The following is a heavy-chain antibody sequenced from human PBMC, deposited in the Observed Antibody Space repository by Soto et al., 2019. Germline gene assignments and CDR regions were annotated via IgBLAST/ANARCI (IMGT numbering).Heavy chain of an antibody. CDR2: IYYSGST. CDR1: GGSISSYY. Sequence: SETLSLTCTVSGGSISSYYWSWIRQPPGKGLEWIGYIYYSGSTNYNPSLKSRVTISVDTSKNQFSLKLSSVTAADTAVYYCARGYGSGSYYYYYYYMDVWGKGTTVTVSS. V-gene: IGHV4-59*01. CDR3: ARGYGSGSYYYYYYYMDV. J-gene: IGHJ6*03. D-gene: IGHD3-10*01.